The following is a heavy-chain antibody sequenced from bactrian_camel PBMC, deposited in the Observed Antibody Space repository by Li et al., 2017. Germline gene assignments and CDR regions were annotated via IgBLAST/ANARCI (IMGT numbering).Heavy chain of an antibody. CDR1: GDILGRNC. Sequence: HVQLVESGGGLVQPGGSLKLTCAAAGDILGRNCMAWFRQTPGKEREGVAAIATFGSSTYYAVSVKGRFTISQDSAKNTMYLQMNGLKPEDTAMYYCASQVDISDVGDWYCWGEGTQVTVS. V-gene: IGHV3S54*01. D-gene: IGHD7*01. J-gene: IGHJ4*01. CDR2: IATFGSST. CDR3: ASQVDISDVGDWYC.